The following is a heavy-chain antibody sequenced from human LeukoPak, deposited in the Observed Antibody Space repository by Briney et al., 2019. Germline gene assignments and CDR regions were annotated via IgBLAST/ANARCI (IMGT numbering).Heavy chain of an antibody. CDR2: IYHSGST. V-gene: IGHV4-38-2*02. D-gene: IGHD1-7*01. CDR1: GYSISSGYH. J-gene: IGHJ4*02. Sequence: SETLSLTCSVSGYSISSGYHWGWIRQPPGKGLEWIGSIYHSGSTYYNPSLGSRVTISVDTSKNQFSLKLTSVTAADTAVYYCARETGTSYWGQGTLVTVSS. CDR3: ARETGTSY.